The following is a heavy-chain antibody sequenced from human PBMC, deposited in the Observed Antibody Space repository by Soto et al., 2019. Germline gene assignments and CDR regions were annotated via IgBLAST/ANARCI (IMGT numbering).Heavy chain of an antibody. CDR1: GFTFTSSA. Sequence: GASVKVSCKASGFTFTSSAMQWVRQARGQRLEWIGWIVVGSGNTNYAQKFQERVTITRDMSTSTAYMELSSLRSEDTAVYYCAAVAYYYGSGSYYTYFDYWGQGTLVTVSS. CDR3: AAVAYYYGSGSYYTYFDY. V-gene: IGHV1-58*02. J-gene: IGHJ4*02. CDR2: IVVGSGNT. D-gene: IGHD3-10*01.